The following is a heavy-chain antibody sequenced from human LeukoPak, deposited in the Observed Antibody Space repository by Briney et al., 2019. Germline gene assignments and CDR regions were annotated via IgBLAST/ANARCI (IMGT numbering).Heavy chain of an antibody. Sequence: GGSLRLSCAASGFTFSSYSMNWVRQDPGKGLEWVAVISYDGSNKYYADSVKGRFTISRDNSKNTLYLQMNSLRAEDTAVYYCARDSKPSIAARSTFDYWGQGTLVTVSS. CDR2: ISYDGSNK. CDR1: GFTFSSYS. CDR3: ARDSKPSIAARSTFDY. V-gene: IGHV3-30*03. J-gene: IGHJ4*02. D-gene: IGHD6-6*01.